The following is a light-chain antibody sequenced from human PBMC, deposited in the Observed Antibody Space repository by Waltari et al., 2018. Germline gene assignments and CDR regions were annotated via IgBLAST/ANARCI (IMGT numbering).Light chain of an antibody. J-gene: IGLJ2*01. V-gene: IGLV2-11*01. Sequence: QSALTQPPSVSGSPGQSVTISCTGTSIDIRDANYVSWFQQYPGKAPKVIMFAVSERPSGVPNRFSGSESGNTSSLTISGLQSEDESHYFCCSYAGQFTWVFGGGTKLTVL. CDR2: AVS. CDR3: CSYAGQFTWV. CDR1: SIDIRDANY.